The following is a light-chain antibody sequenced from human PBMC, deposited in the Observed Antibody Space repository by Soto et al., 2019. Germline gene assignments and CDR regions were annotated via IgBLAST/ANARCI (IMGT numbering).Light chain of an antibody. Sequence: EIVLTQSPATLSLSPGERATLSCRASQSVSSYLAWYQQKPGQAPRLLIHDASNRATGIPARFSGSGSGTDFTLTISSLEPEDFAAYYCQQRTNWPSSTFGQGTRLEIK. V-gene: IGKV3-11*01. CDR1: QSVSSY. J-gene: IGKJ5*01. CDR2: DAS. CDR3: QQRTNWPSST.